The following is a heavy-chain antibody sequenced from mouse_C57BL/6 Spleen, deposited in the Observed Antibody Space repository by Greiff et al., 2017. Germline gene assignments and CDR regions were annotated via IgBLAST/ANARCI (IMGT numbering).Heavy chain of an antibody. J-gene: IGHJ1*03. Sequence: EVQLQQSVAELVRPGASVKLSCSASGFNIKNTYMHWVKQRPEQGLEWIGRIDPANGNTKYAPKFQGKATITADTSSNTAYLQLSSLTSEDTAIYYCAPYDYDGYWYFDVWGTGTTVTVSS. V-gene: IGHV14-3*01. CDR1: GFNIKNTY. CDR2: IDPANGNT. D-gene: IGHD2-4*01. CDR3: APYDYDGYWYFDV.